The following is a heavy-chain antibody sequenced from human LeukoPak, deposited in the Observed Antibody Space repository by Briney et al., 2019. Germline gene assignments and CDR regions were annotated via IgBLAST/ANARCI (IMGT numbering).Heavy chain of an antibody. Sequence: SETLSLTCAVYGGSFIGYYWSWIRQPPGKGLEWIGEINHSGGANYNPSLKSRVTISADTSRSQFSLKLGSVTAADTAVYYCARVPLRFLEPFDYWGQGTLVTVSS. CDR2: INHSGGA. CDR1: GGSFIGYY. J-gene: IGHJ4*02. CDR3: ARVPLRFLEPFDY. D-gene: IGHD3-3*01. V-gene: IGHV4-34*01.